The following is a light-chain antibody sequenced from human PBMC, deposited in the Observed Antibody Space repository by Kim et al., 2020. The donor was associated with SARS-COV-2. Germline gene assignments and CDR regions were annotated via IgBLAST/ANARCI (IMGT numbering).Light chain of an antibody. CDR2: QDS. J-gene: IGLJ2*01. Sequence: SVSQGQTASITCSEDKLWDKYACWYQQKPGQSPVLVIYQDSKRPSGIPERFSGSNSGNTATLTISGTQAMDEADYYCQAWDSSTKVFGGGTQLTVL. V-gene: IGLV3-1*01. CDR3: QAWDSSTKV. CDR1: KLWDKY.